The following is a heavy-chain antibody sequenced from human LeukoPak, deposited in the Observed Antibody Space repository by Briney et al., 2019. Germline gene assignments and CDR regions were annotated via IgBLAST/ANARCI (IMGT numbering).Heavy chain of an antibody. CDR1: GFTFSSYG. Sequence: PGGSLRLSCAASGFTFSSYGMHWVRQAPGKGLEWVAFIRYDGSNKYYADYVKGRFTISRDTSKNTLFLQMNSLRVEDTAVYYCAKDQGGWFDPWGQGTLVTVSS. V-gene: IGHV3-30*02. CDR3: AKDQGGWFDP. CDR2: IRYDGSNK. J-gene: IGHJ5*02. D-gene: IGHD1-26*01.